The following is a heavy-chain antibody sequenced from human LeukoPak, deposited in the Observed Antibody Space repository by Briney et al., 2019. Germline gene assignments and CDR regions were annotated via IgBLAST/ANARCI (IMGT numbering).Heavy chain of an antibody. CDR3: AKVPHYDYVWGSYRPYFDY. CDR2: ISSSSSYI. CDR1: GFTFSSYS. Sequence: PGGSLRLSCAASGFTFSSYSMNWVRQAPGKGLEWVSSISSSSSYIYYADSVKGRFTISRDNAKNSLYLQMNSLRAEDTAVYYCAKVPHYDYVWGSYRPYFDYWGQGTLVTVSS. V-gene: IGHV3-21*04. J-gene: IGHJ4*02. D-gene: IGHD3-16*02.